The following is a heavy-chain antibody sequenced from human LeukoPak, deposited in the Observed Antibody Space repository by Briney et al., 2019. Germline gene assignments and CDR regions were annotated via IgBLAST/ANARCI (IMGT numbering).Heavy chain of an antibody. CDR1: SGSISSGSYY. V-gene: IGHV4-61*02. Sequence: PSQTLSLTCTVSSGSISSGSYYWRWIRQPAGKGLEWIGRIYTSGSTNYNPSLKSRVTISVDTSKNQFSLKLSSVTAADTAVYYCARDLGSQSWGLYNWFDPWGQGTLVTVSS. J-gene: IGHJ5*02. CDR3: ARDLGSQSWGLYNWFDP. CDR2: IYTSGST. D-gene: IGHD3-16*01.